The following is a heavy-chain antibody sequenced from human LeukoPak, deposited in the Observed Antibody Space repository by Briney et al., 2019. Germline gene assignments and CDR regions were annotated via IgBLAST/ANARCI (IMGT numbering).Heavy chain of an antibody. CDR1: GFTFSNYA. CDR3: ASEDVDYYDSSGLGY. CDR2: ISGSGVRT. Sequence: GGSLRLSCAASGFTFSNYAMSWVRQAPGKGLEWVSAISGSGVRTYYADSVKGRFTISRDNSKTTLYLKMNSLRAEDTAVYYCASEDVDYYDSSGLGYWGQGTLVTVSP. D-gene: IGHD3-22*01. J-gene: IGHJ4*02. V-gene: IGHV3-23*01.